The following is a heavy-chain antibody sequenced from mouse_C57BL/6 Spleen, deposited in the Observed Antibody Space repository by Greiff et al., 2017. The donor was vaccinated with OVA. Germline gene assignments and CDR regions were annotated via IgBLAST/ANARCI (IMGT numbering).Heavy chain of an antibody. J-gene: IGHJ2*01. CDR1: GYTFTSYW. Sequence: VQLVESGAELAKPGASVKLSCKASGYTFTSYWMHWVKQRPGQGLEWIGYINPSSGYTKYNQKFKDKATLTADKSSSTAYMQLSSLTYEDAAVYYCARYDYDVYFDYWGQGTTLTVSS. D-gene: IGHD2-4*01. CDR2: INPSSGYT. V-gene: IGHV1-7*01. CDR3: ARYDYDVYFDY.